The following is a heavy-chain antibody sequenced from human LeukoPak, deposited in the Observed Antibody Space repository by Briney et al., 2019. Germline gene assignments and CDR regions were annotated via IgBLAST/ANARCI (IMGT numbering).Heavy chain of an antibody. CDR3: ARKRRLLESGFDP. V-gene: IGHV4-59*12. D-gene: IGHD3-3*01. Sequence: NASETLSLTCTVSNGSISDYYWNWIRQRPGKGLEWIGYIYYIGTTTYNPSLKSRVTISVDTSKNQFSLRLTSVTAADTAVYYCARKRRLLESGFDPWGQGALVTVSS. CDR1: NGSISDYY. CDR2: IYYIGTT. J-gene: IGHJ5*02.